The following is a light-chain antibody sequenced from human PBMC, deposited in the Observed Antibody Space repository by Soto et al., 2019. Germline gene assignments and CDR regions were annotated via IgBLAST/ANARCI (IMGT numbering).Light chain of an antibody. CDR3: CLYGGSNNYVV. Sequence: QPVLTQPASVSGAPGQSITISCTGTSSDVGKYTFVSWYGQHPGKAPKLIIFEVNKRPSGVSNRFSGSKSGNTASLTISGLQAEDEANYYCCLYGGSNNYVVFGGGTQLTV. V-gene: IGLV2-23*02. CDR2: EVN. J-gene: IGLJ2*01. CDR1: SSDVGKYTF.